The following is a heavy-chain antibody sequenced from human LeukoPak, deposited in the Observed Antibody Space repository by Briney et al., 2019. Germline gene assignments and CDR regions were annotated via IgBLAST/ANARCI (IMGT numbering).Heavy chain of an antibody. CDR2: IYYSGST. CDR1: GGSTSSGGYY. CDR3: ARVQRSYDSSGYYSGDDAFDI. D-gene: IGHD3-22*01. J-gene: IGHJ3*02. V-gene: IGHV4-31*03. Sequence: PSETLSLTCTVSGGSTSSGGYYWSWIRQHPGKGLEWIGYIYYSGSTYYNPSLKSRVTISVDTSKNQFSLKLSSVTAADTAVYYCARVQRSYDSSGYYSGDDAFDIWGQGTMVTVSS.